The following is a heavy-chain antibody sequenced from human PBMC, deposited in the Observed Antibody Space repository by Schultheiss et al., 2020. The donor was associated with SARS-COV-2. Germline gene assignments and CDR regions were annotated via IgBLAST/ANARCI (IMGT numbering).Heavy chain of an antibody. Sequence: GSLRLSCAASGFTFSSYAMSWVRQAPGKGLEWVSAISSSSSYIYYADSVKGRFTISRDNAKNSLYLQMNSLRAGDTAVYYCARVDGNGWYFDYWGQGTLVTVSS. CDR1: GFTFSSYA. J-gene: IGHJ4*02. CDR3: ARVDGNGWYFDY. D-gene: IGHD6-19*01. V-gene: IGHV3-21*01. CDR2: ISSSSSYI.